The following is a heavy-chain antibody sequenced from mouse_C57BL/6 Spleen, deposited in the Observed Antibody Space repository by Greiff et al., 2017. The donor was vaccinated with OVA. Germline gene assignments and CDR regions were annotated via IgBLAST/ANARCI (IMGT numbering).Heavy chain of an antibody. V-gene: IGHV5-4*01. CDR2: ISDGGSYT. D-gene: IGHD4-1*01. CDR1: GFTFSSYA. J-gene: IGHJ2*01. Sequence: EVQLQESGGGLVKPGGSLKLSCAASGFTFSSYAMSWVRQTPEKRLEWVATISDGGSYTYYPDNVKGRFTISRDNAKNNLYLQMSHLKSEDTAMYYCARDTNWNYFDYWGQGTTLTVSS. CDR3: ARDTNWNYFDY.